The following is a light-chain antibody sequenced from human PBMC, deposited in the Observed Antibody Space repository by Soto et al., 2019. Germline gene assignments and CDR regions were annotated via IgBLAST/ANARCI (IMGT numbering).Light chain of an antibody. J-gene: IGKJ1*01. CDR3: RQRDRLLGA. Sequence: VEECRSMSSRARQSSSRYLNWYQQKPGKAPKLLIYAASSLQSGVPSRFSVSGSGTDFTLTCSSLLPEDLASHYRRQRDRLLGAFAEGTKVDIK. V-gene: IGKV1-39*01. CDR1: QSSSRY. CDR2: AAS.